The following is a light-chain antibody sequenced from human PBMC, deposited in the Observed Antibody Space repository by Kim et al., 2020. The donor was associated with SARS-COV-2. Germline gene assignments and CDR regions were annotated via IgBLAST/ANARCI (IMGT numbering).Light chain of an antibody. J-gene: IGLJ2*01. CDR1: SSNIGSNT. CDR2: TSN. Sequence: ELTQPPSASGTPGQRVTISCSGSSSNIGSNTVNWYQQLPGTAPKLLIYTSNQRPSGVPDRFSGSKSGTSASLAISGLQSEDEADYYCAAWDDSLNDVVFGGGTQLTVL. V-gene: IGLV1-44*01. CDR3: AAWDDSLNDVV.